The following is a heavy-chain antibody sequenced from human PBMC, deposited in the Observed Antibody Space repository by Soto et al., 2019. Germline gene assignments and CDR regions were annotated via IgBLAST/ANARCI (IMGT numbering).Heavy chain of an antibody. CDR1: GGSISSGTYF. V-gene: IGHV4-31*03. Sequence: PSETLSLACTVSGGSISSGTYFWSWLRQHPGKGLEWIGYISYSGSTYYNPSLKSRVTISVDTSKNQFSLRLSSVTAADTAVYYCARAHYSDSFGYPHDAFNIWGQGTMVT. D-gene: IGHD3-22*01. J-gene: IGHJ3*02. CDR2: ISYSGST. CDR3: ARAHYSDSFGYPHDAFNI.